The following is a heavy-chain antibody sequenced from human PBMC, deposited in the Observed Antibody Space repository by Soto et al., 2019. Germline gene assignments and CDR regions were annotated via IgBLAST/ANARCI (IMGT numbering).Heavy chain of an antibody. V-gene: IGHV3-11*01. CDR1: VLTFSGSY. Sequence: WGSLLLSCAASVLTFSGSYMSWIRQAPGKGLEWISYITFSGNTVYYADSLKGRFTISRDNAKNSLYLQMNRLRAEDTAVYYCARVSWREKYGMDVWGQGTTVTVSS. CDR3: ARVSWREKYGMDV. J-gene: IGHJ6*01. CDR2: ITFSGNTV.